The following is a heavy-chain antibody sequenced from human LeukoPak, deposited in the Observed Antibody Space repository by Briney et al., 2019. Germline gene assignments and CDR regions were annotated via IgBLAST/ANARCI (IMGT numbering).Heavy chain of an antibody. D-gene: IGHD3-22*01. CDR1: GYTFSSYS. Sequence: GGSLRLSRAASGYTFSSYSINWVRQAPGKGLEWVSSISVRSNYIYYADSVRGRFRISRDDARDSLYLQMNSLRAEDTAVYYCVRLRRNSDTTGFYYYYDFWGQGTLVTVSS. V-gene: IGHV3-21*01. CDR3: VRLRRNSDTTGFYYYYDF. CDR2: ISVRSNYI. J-gene: IGHJ4*02.